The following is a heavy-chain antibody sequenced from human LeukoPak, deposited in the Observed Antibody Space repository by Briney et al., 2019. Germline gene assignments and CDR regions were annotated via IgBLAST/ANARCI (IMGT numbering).Heavy chain of an antibody. CDR1: GFTFSSYS. Sequence: GGSPRLSCAASGFTFSSYSMNWVRQAPGKGLEWVSSISSSSSYIYYAGSVKGRFTISRDNAKNSLYLQMNSLRAEDTAVYYCARDIPTYSSSWPIDYWGQGTLVTVSS. J-gene: IGHJ4*02. D-gene: IGHD6-13*01. CDR2: ISSSSSYI. CDR3: ARDIPTYSSSWPIDY. V-gene: IGHV3-21*01.